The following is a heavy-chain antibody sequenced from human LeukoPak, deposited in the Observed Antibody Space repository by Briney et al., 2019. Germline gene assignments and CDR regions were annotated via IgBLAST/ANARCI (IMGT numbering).Heavy chain of an antibody. V-gene: IGHV1-24*01. Sequence: ASVKVCCKVSGYTLTELSMHWVRQAPGKGLEWMGGFDPEDGETIDAQKFQGRVTMTEDTSTDTAYMELSSLRSEDTAVCYCATLKRGSYPLYWGQGTLVTVSS. CDR1: GYTLTELS. J-gene: IGHJ4*02. CDR3: ATLKRGSYPLY. CDR2: FDPEDGET. D-gene: IGHD3-16*02.